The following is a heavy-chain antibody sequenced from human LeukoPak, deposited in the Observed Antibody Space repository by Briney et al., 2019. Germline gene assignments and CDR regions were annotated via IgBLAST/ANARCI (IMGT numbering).Heavy chain of an antibody. CDR2: VNLQGST. J-gene: IGHJ4*02. D-gene: IGHD6-13*01. Sequence: SETLSLTCGVYGGSLSNTNWWTWVRQPPGKGLEWIGEVNLQGSTNYNPSLKSRVAISVDKSENHISLKLTSVTAADTAVYYCARPRGSYSSSPLDCWGQGTLVTVSS. V-gene: IGHV4-4*02. CDR1: GGSLSNTNW. CDR3: ARPRGSYSSSPLDC.